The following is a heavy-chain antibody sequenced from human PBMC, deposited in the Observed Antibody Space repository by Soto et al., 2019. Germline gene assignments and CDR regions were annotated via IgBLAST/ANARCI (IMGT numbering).Heavy chain of an antibody. Sequence: NPSETLSLTCAVYGGSFSGYYWSWIRQPPGKGLEWIGEINHSGSTNYNPSLKSRVTISVDTSKNQFSLKLSSVTAADTAVYYCARRRRITIFGVVIIPVWFDPWGQGTLVTVSS. V-gene: IGHV4-34*01. CDR2: INHSGST. J-gene: IGHJ5*02. D-gene: IGHD3-3*01. CDR3: ARRRRITIFGVVIIPVWFDP. CDR1: GGSFSGYY.